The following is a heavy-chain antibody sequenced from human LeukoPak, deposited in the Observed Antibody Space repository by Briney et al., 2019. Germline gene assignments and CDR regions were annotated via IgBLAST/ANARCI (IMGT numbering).Heavy chain of an antibody. D-gene: IGHD5-12*01. CDR1: GGSFSGYY. CDR3: ARGYSGYPLDY. Sequence: SETLSLTCGVYGGSFSGYYWSWIRQPPGKGLEWIGEINHSGSTNYNPSLKSRVTISVDTSKNQFSLKLSSVTAADTAVYYCARGYSGYPLDYWGQGTLVTVSS. J-gene: IGHJ4*02. CDR2: INHSGST. V-gene: IGHV4-34*01.